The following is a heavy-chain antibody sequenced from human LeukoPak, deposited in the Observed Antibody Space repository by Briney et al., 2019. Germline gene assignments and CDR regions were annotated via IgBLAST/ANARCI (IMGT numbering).Heavy chain of an antibody. D-gene: IGHD3-22*01. V-gene: IGHV1-69*05. J-gene: IGHJ4*02. CDR3: ARGGYYDSSGNFDY. CDR2: IIPIFGTA. Sequence: SVKVSCKASGGTFSSYAISWVRQAPGQGLEWLGGIIPIFGTANYAQKFQGRVTITTDESTSTAYMELSSLRSEDTAVYYCARGGYYDSSGNFDYWGQGTLVTVSS. CDR1: GGTFSSYA.